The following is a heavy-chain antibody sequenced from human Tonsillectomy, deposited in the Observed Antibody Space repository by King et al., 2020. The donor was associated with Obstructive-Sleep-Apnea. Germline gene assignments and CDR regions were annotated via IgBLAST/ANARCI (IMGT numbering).Heavy chain of an antibody. J-gene: IGHJ2*01. Sequence: VQLQESGPGLVKPSETLSLTCTVSGGSINSYYWSWIRQPPGKGREWIGYIYYRWSTNYNPSLKSRVTISLATSNNQFSLKLSSVTAANTAVYYCARGWLQPAVWFDLWGRGTLVTVSS. CDR3: ARGWLQPAVWFDL. CDR2: IYYRWST. CDR1: GGSINSYY. D-gene: IGHD5-24*01. V-gene: IGHV4-59*08.